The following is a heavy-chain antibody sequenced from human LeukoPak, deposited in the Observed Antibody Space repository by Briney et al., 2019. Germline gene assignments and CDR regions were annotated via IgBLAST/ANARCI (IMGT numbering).Heavy chain of an antibody. Sequence: SVKVSCKASGGTFSSYAISWVRQARGQGLEWMGRIIPIFGTANYAQKFQGRVTITTDESTSTAYMELSSLRSEDTAVYYCETGPGYWNNDAFDIWGQGTMVTVSS. J-gene: IGHJ3*02. V-gene: IGHV1-69*05. CDR1: GGTFSSYA. CDR2: IIPIFGTA. D-gene: IGHD1/OR15-1a*01. CDR3: ETGPGYWNNDAFDI.